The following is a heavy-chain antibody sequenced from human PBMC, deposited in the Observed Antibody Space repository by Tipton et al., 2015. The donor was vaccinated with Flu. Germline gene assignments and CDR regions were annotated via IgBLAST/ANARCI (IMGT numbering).Heavy chain of an antibody. D-gene: IGHD3-10*01. CDR3: VSRPLGELHFDN. CDR1: GGSFNIYY. CDR2: INHSGST. Sequence: LRLSCAVYGGSFNIYYWTWIRQTPGKGLEWIGEINHSGSTNYNPSLKSRVTISVDTSKNQFSLKLTSVTAADTAVYYCVSRPLGELHFDNWGQGALVTVSS. J-gene: IGHJ4*02. V-gene: IGHV4-34*01.